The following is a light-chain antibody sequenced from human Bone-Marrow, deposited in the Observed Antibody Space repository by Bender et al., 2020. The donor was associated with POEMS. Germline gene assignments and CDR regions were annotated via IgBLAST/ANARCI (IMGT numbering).Light chain of an antibody. CDR2: EGT. Sequence: QSALTQPASVSGSPGQSITISCSGSSSDVGGYNLVAWYQQHPGKAPKLMIYEGTKRPSGVSNRFSGSRSGNTASLTISGLQAEDEGDYYCCSYAGSSTFVFGTGTKVTVL. CDR1: SSDVGGYNL. V-gene: IGLV2-23*01. CDR3: CSYAGSSTFV. J-gene: IGLJ1*01.